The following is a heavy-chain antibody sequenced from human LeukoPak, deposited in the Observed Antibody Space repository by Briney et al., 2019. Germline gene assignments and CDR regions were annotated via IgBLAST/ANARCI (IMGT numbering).Heavy chain of an antibody. CDR3: AKEGVGATFGYYGMDV. CDR2: ISGSGGST. CDR1: GFTFSSYA. J-gene: IGHJ6*02. V-gene: IGHV3-23*01. D-gene: IGHD1-26*01. Sequence: GGSLRLSCAASGFTFSSYAMSWVRQAPGKGLEWVSGISGSGGSTYYADSVKGRFTISRDNSKNTLYLQMNSLRAEDTAVYYCAKEGVGATFGYYGMDVWGQGTTVTVSS.